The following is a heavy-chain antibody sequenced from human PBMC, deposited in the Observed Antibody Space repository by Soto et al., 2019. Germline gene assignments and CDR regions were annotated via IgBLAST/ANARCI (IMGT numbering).Heavy chain of an antibody. V-gene: IGHV4-39*01. CDR1: GGSISSSGYY. J-gene: IGHJ4*02. Sequence: QLQLQESGPGLVKPSETLSLTCTVSGGSISSSGYYWGWIRQPPGKGLEWIGTIYYSGSTYYNPSLKSRVTISVDTSKDQFSLPLSSVTAADTAVYYCARQFSVYGDYGRYFDFWGQGTLVTVSS. CDR2: IYYSGST. D-gene: IGHD4-17*01. CDR3: ARQFSVYGDYGRYFDF.